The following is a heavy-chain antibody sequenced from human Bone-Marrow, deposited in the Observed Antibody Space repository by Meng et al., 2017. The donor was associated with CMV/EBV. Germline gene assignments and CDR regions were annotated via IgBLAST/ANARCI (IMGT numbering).Heavy chain of an antibody. Sequence: GGSLRLSCAASGFTFSTYNMNWVRQAPGKGLERVSSISTSSHTYYADSVKGRFTISRDNAKNSLYLQMNSLRAEDTAVYYCAREGVLGWGQGTLVTVSS. CDR3: AREGVLG. J-gene: IGHJ4*02. CDR2: ISTSSHT. V-gene: IGHV3-21*06. CDR1: GFTFSTYN. D-gene: IGHD3-10*01.